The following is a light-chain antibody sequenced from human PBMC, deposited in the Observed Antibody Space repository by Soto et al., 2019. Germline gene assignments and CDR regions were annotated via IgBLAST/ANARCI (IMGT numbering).Light chain of an antibody. Sequence: QSVLTQPASVSGSPGQSITISCTGTSSDIGGYNYVSWYQQHPGEAPKLMIFEVSNRPSGVSNRFSGSKSGNTASLTISGLQAEDEADYYCCSYAGSSTVVFGGGTKLTVL. V-gene: IGLV2-14*01. CDR3: CSYAGSSTVV. CDR1: SSDIGGYNY. J-gene: IGLJ2*01. CDR2: EVS.